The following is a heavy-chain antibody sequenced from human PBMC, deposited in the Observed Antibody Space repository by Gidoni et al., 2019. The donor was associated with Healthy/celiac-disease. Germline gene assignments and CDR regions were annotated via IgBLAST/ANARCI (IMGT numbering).Heavy chain of an antibody. Sequence: EVQLVESGGGLVQPVVSLRLSCSASGFPFRRYEMHWVRQAPGKGMEWVSYISSSGSTIYYADSVKGRFTISRDNAKNSLYLKMNSLRAEDTAVYYCASPAGYAIHILNYYYYGMDVWGQGTTVTVSS. CDR2: ISSSGSTI. J-gene: IGHJ6*02. V-gene: IGHV3-48*03. CDR1: GFPFRRYE. CDR3: ASPAGYAIHILNYYYYGMDV. D-gene: IGHD2-21*01.